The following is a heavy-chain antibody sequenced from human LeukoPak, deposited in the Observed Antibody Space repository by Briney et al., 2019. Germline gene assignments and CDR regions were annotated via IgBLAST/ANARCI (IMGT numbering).Heavy chain of an antibody. V-gene: IGHV3-73*01. D-gene: IGHD5-24*01. Sequence: PGGSLRLSCAASGFTFSGSAMHWVRQASGKGLEWAGRIRSKANSYATAFAASVKGRFTISRDDSKNTAYLQMKSLKTEDTAAYYCARDSYGIDGYNPPHFDYWGQGTLVTVSS. CDR3: ARDSYGIDGYNPPHFDY. J-gene: IGHJ4*02. CDR2: IRSKANSYAT. CDR1: GFTFSGSA.